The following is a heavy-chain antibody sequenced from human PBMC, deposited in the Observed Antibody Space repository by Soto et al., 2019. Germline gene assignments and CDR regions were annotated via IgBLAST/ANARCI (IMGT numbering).Heavy chain of an antibody. CDR3: ARAKITMIVVAPPSFDP. D-gene: IGHD3-22*01. V-gene: IGHV4-30-4*08. Sequence: QVQLQESGPGLVKPSQTLSLTCTVSGGSISSGDYYWSWIRQRPGKGLEWIGYIYYSGSTYYNPSLKSRVTISVDTSKNQFSLKLSSVTAADTAVYYCARAKITMIVVAPPSFDPWGQGTLVTVSS. CDR1: GGSISSGDYY. CDR2: IYYSGST. J-gene: IGHJ5*02.